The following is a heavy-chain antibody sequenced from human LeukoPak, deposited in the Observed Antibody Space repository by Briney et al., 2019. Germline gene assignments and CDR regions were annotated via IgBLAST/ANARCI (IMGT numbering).Heavy chain of an antibody. Sequence: SETLSLTCTVSGGSISSYYWSWIRQPPGKGLEWIGYIYYSGSTNYNPSHKSRVTISVDTSKNQFSLELSSVTAADTAVYYCARWGSITTARFDYWGQGTLVTVSS. CDR1: GGSISSYY. CDR2: IYYSGST. D-gene: IGHD3-16*01. J-gene: IGHJ4*02. CDR3: ARWGSITTARFDY. V-gene: IGHV4-59*01.